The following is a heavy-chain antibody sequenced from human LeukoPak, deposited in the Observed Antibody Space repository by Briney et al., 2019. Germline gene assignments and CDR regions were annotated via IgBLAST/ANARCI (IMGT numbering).Heavy chain of an antibody. V-gene: IGHV4-4*07. CDR1: GGSISRYY. CDR2: IYTSGNT. Sequence: SETLSLTCTVSGGSISRYYWNWIRQPAGNGLEWIGRIYTSGNTNYNPSLKSRVTMSVDTSKNQFSLKVSSVTAADTAVYYCVRERQLVPYYFDYWGQGTLVTVSS. D-gene: IGHD6-13*01. CDR3: VRERQLVPYYFDY. J-gene: IGHJ4*02.